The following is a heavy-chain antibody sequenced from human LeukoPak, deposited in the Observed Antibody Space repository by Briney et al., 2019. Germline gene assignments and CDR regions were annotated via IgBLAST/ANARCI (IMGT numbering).Heavy chain of an antibody. CDR1: GGSISSGSYY. Sequence: SQTLSLTCTVSGGSISSGSYYWSWIRQPAGKGLEWIGRIYTSGSTNYNPSLKSRVTISVDTSKNQFSLKLSSVTAADTAVYYCARRLGVMNPFDYWGQGTLVTVSS. CDR3: ARRLGVMNPFDY. CDR2: IYTSGST. J-gene: IGHJ4*02. D-gene: IGHD3-22*01. V-gene: IGHV4-61*02.